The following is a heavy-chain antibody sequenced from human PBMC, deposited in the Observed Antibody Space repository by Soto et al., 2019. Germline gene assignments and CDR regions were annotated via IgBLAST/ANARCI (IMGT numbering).Heavy chain of an antibody. J-gene: IGHJ4*02. D-gene: IGHD3-10*01. V-gene: IGHV3-30-3*01. CDR1: GFTLSSYV. Sequence: QVQLVESGGGVVQPGRSLTLSCAASGFTLSSYVIHWVRQTPDKGLEWVAFISRDGSKTYYADSVKGRFTISRDNSKNTLYLEMNSLRAEDTAVYYCARDDEGGSDCDLGYWGQGTLVTVSS. CDR2: ISRDGSKT. CDR3: ARDDEGGSDCDLGY.